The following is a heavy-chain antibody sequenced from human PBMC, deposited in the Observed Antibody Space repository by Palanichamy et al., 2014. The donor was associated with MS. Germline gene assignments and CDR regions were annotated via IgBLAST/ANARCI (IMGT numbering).Heavy chain of an antibody. CDR3: ARQGGDAGYIFWNTWTYGMDV. CDR1: GFTFNTYT. D-gene: IGHD3-9*01. Sequence: EVQLVEVWGGLVQPGGSLRLSCAASGFTFNTYTMNWVRQAPGKGLEWISYITSGSSAVSYADSVRGRFTISRDNAKNSLYLQMNSLRTEDAGIYYCARQGGDAGYIFWNTWTYGMDVWGQGTTVTVSS. J-gene: IGHJ6*02. CDR2: ITSGSSAV. V-gene: IGHV3-48*01.